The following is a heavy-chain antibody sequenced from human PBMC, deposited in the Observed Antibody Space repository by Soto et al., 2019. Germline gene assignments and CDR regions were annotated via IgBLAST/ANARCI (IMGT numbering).Heavy chain of an antibody. CDR1: GFTFSSYA. V-gene: IGHV3-23*01. J-gene: IGHJ1*01. Sequence: EVQLLESGGGLVQPGGSLRLSCAASGFTFSSYAMSWVRQAPGKGLEWVSAISGSGGSTYYADSVKGRFTISRDNSKNTLYLQMNSLRAEDTAVYDCAGTAGWYVGSEYFQHWGQGTLVTVSS. CDR2: ISGSGGST. D-gene: IGHD6-19*01. CDR3: AGTAGWYVGSEYFQH.